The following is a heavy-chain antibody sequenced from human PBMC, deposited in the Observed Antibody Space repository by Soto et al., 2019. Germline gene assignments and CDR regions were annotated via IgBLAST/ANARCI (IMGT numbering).Heavy chain of an antibody. CDR3: ARGDIAVAVSSDY. CDR1: GFNFEEYG. CDR2: SNWDGDDT. J-gene: IGHJ4*02. Sequence: EVHLVESGGRVVRPGTSLRLSCAASGFNFEEYGMTWVRQAPGKGLEWVAGSNWDGDDTGYADSVQGRFTISRDNAKKFLYLQMNSLRVDDTALYYCARGDIAVAVSSDYWGQGTLVTVSS. V-gene: IGHV3-20*04. D-gene: IGHD6-19*01.